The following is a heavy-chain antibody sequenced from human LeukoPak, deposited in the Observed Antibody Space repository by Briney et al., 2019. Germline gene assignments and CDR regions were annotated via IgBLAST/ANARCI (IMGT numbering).Heavy chain of an antibody. D-gene: IGHD3-9*01. V-gene: IGHV1-69*06. CDR2: IIPIFGKA. CDR3: ATATYYDILTGYYNVNYFDY. J-gene: IGHJ4*02. Sequence: SVKVSCKASGGTFSSYAISWVRQAPGQGLEWMGGIIPIFGKANYAQKFQGRVTITADKSTSTAYMELSSLRSEDTAVYYCATATYYDILTGYYNVNYFDYWGQGTLVTVSS. CDR1: GGTFSSYA.